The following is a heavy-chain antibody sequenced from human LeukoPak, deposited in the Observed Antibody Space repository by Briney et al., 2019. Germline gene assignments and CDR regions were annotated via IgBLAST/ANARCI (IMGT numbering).Heavy chain of an antibody. Sequence: ASVKVSCKASRYTFTSYSMHWVRQAPGQRLEWMGWINAGNGNTKYLQTFQGRVTITRDTFASTAYMELSSLRSEDTAVYYCARGPRMYGSGSYYDYWGQGTLVTVSS. CDR3: ARGPRMYGSGSYYDY. D-gene: IGHD3-10*01. CDR2: INAGNGNT. CDR1: RYTFTSYS. V-gene: IGHV1-3*01. J-gene: IGHJ4*02.